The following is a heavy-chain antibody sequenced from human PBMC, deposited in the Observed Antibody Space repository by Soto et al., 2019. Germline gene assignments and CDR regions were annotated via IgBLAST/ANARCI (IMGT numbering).Heavy chain of an antibody. V-gene: IGHV1-18*01. CDR3: ARFGGVIVIKSEYYYYGMDA. CDR2: ISAYNGNT. CDR1: GYTFTSYG. D-gene: IGHD3-16*02. Sequence: ASVKVSCKASGYTFTSYGISWVRQAPGQGLEWMGWISAYNGNTNYAQKLQGRVTMTTDTSTSTAYMELRSLRSDDTAVYYCARFGGVIVIKSEYYYYGMDAWGQGTTVTVSS. J-gene: IGHJ6*02.